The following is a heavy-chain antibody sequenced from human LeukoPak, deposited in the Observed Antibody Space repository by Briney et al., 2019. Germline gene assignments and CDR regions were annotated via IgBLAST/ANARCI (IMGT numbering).Heavy chain of an antibody. Sequence: GGSLRLSCAASRFTFSSYAMSWVRQAPGKGLEWVSAISGSGGSTYYTDSVKGRFTISRDNSKNTLYLQMNSLRVEDTAVYYCAKDRWEPYYFDYWGQGTLATVSS. V-gene: IGHV3-23*01. CDR2: ISGSGGST. CDR3: AKDRWEPYYFDY. CDR1: RFTFSSYA. J-gene: IGHJ4*02. D-gene: IGHD4-23*01.